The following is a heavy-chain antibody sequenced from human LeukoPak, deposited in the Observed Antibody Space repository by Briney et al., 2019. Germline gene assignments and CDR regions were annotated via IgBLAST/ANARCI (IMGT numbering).Heavy chain of an antibody. CDR2: ISSSSRYI. V-gene: IGHV3-21*01. Sequence: GGSLRLSCAASGFTFSTYSMNWVRQAPGKGLKWVSSISSSSRYIYYADSVKGRFTISRDNAKNSLYLQMNSLRAEDTAVYYCARDQYGSGSYSRLDYWGQGTLVTVSS. CDR3: ARDQYGSGSYSRLDY. CDR1: GFTFSTYS. J-gene: IGHJ4*02. D-gene: IGHD3-10*01.